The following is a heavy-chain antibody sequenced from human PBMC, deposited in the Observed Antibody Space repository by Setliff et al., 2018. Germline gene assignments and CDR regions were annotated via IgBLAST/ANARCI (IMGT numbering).Heavy chain of an antibody. CDR3: ARRYPPYYFDY. V-gene: IGHV4-59*12. D-gene: IGHD3-16*02. J-gene: IGHJ4*02. Sequence: SETLSLTCSVSGDSMSGASIWSWIRQPPGRGLEFMGYVFPNGASKYDPSFKSRLTISVDTSKNQFSLKLSSVTAADTAVYYCARRYPPYYFDYWGQGTLVTVSS. CDR2: VFPNGAS. CDR1: GDSMSGAS.